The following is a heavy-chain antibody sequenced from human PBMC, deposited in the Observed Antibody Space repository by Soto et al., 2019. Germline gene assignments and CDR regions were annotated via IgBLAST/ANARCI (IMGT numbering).Heavy chain of an antibody. Sequence: SETLSLTCTVSGGSISSGGYYWSGIRQHPGKGLEWIGYIYYSGSTYYNPSLKSRVTISVDTSKNQFSLKLSSVTAADTAVYYCARGSGPYYYYGTDVWGQGTTVTVSS. J-gene: IGHJ6*02. CDR1: GGSISSGGYY. CDR3: ARGSGPYYYYGTDV. V-gene: IGHV4-31*03. D-gene: IGHD3-10*01. CDR2: IYYSGST.